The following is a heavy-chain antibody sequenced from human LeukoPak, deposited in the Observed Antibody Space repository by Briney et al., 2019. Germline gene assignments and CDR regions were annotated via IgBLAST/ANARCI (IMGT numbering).Heavy chain of an antibody. Sequence: GGSLRLSCAASGFTFSSYWMSWVRQAPGKGLEWMANIKQDGSEKYYVDSVKGRFTISRDNAKNSLYLQMNSLRAEDTAVYYCARSPVVYYYYGMDVWGQGTTVTVSS. J-gene: IGHJ6*02. CDR1: GFTFSSYW. V-gene: IGHV3-7*01. CDR3: ARSPVVYYYYGMDV. CDR2: IKQDGSEK.